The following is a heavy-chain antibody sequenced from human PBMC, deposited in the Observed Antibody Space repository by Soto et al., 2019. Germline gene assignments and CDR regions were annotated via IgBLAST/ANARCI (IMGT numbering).Heavy chain of an antibody. CDR1: GFTFGDYA. V-gene: IGHV3-49*04. CDR3: TRDLRVPLDYYYDSSGYYY. J-gene: IGHJ4*02. Sequence: GGSLRLSCTASGFTFGDYAMSWVRQAPGKGLEWVGFIRSKAYGGTTEYAASVKGRFTISRDDSKSIAYLQMNSLKTEDTAVYYCTRDLRVPLDYYYDSSGYYYWGQGTLVTVSS. D-gene: IGHD3-22*01. CDR2: IRSKAYGGTT.